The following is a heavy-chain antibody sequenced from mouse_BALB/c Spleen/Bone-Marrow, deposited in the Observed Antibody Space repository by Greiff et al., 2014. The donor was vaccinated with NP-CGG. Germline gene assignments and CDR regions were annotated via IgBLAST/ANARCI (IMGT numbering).Heavy chain of an antibody. CDR1: GFNIKDAY. J-gene: IGHJ4*01. Sequence: VQLQQPGAELVKPGASVKLSCTASGFNIKDAYIHWVKQRPEQGLEWIGRIDPANGNTKYDPKFQGKATITTDTSSNTAYLQLRSLTSEDTAVYYCAQGYDWAMDYWGQGTSVTVSS. CDR3: AQGYDWAMDY. CDR2: IDPANGNT. V-gene: IGHV14-3*02. D-gene: IGHD2-14*01.